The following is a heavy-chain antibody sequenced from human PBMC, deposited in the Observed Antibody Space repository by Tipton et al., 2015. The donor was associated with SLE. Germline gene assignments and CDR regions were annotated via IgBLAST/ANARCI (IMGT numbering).Heavy chain of an antibody. Sequence: SLRLSCAASGFTFDDSGMCWVRQAPGKGLEWVSAINWNGDTTRYADSVKGRFTISRDNAKNSLYLQMDSLRAEDTALYYCAKEAGWTYFDYWGQGTLVSVSS. V-gene: IGHV3-20*04. J-gene: IGHJ4*02. CDR1: GFTFDDSG. CDR2: INWNGDTT. CDR3: AKEAGWTYFDY. D-gene: IGHD2-15*01.